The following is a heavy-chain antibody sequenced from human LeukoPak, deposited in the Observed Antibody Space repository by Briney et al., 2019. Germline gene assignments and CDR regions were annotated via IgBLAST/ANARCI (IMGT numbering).Heavy chain of an antibody. CDR3: AREPNDSTLMGYFDP. V-gene: IGHV1-2*02. CDR2: INPNSGDT. J-gene: IGHJ5*02. Sequence: ASVKVSCKASGYPFTGYYIHWVHQAPGQGLEWMGWINPNSGDTNYAQKFQGRVTMTRDTSVTTAYMELSSLRSDDTAVYYCAREPNDSTLMGYFDPWGQGTLVTVSS. CDR1: GYPFTGYY. D-gene: IGHD2-2*01.